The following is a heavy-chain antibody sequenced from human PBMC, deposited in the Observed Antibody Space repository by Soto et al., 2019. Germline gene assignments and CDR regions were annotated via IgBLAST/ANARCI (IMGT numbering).Heavy chain of an antibody. J-gene: IGHJ2*01. V-gene: IGHV3-7*01. D-gene: IGHD3-22*01. CDR2: IKPDGSEK. CDR3: ARESRSSRYDSSGYSQFWFFDL. CDR1: GFTFSRSL. Sequence: GGSLRLSCAASGFTFSRSLMSWVRQAPGKGLKWVANIKPDGSEKNYVDSVKGRFTISRDNAKNSLYLQMNSLRGEDTAVYYCARESRSSRYDSSGYSQFWFFDLWGRGTLVTVSS.